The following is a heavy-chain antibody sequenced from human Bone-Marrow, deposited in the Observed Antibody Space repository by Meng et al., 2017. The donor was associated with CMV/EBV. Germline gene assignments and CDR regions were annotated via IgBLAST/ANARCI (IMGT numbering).Heavy chain of an antibody. CDR1: ASPFDDYG. CDR2: INWNGGST. V-gene: IGHV3-20*04. D-gene: IGHD2-2*01. J-gene: IGHJ4*02. Sequence: LSLTCAASASPFDDYGMSWVRQAPGKGLEWVSGINWNGGSTGYADSVKGRFTISRDNAKNSLYLQMNSLRAEDTALYYCARDLSAYCSSTSCYWGSLAYWGQGTLVPVSS. CDR3: ARDLSAYCSSTSCYWGSLAY.